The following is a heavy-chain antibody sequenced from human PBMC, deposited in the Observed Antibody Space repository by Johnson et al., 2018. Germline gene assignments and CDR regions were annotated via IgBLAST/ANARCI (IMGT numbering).Heavy chain of an antibody. V-gene: IGHV3-30*09. J-gene: IGHJ3*02. CDR1: GFIFSSNA. CDR2: ISYDGNNN. CDR3: AKARSVRYSSRWSDAFDI. Sequence: QVQLVQSGGGVVQPGRSLTLSCAASGFIFSSNAMYWVRPAPGKGLEWVAVISYDGNNNYYADTVKGRFASSRYNSKNTRYVQMDSLRAEDTAVYYCAKARSVRYSSRWSDAFDIWGQGTTVTVSS. D-gene: IGHD6-13*01.